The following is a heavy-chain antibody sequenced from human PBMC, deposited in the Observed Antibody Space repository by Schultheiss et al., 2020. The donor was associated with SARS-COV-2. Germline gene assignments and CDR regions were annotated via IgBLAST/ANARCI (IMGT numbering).Heavy chain of an antibody. D-gene: IGHD6-6*01. Sequence: GGSLRLSCAASGFTFSSYAMSWVRQAPGKGLEWVSSISSSSSYTNYADSVKGRFTISRDNAKNSLYLQMNSLRAEDTAVYYCARDFIGEYSSLWGYYYYGMDVWGQGTTVTVSS. CDR1: GFTFSSYA. CDR2: ISSSSSYT. J-gene: IGHJ6*02. CDR3: ARDFIGEYSSLWGYYYYGMDV. V-gene: IGHV3-21*01.